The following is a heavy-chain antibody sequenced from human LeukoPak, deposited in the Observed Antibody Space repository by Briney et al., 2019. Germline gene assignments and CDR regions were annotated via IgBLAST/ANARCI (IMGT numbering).Heavy chain of an antibody. Sequence: SETLSLTCTVSGGSISSYFWSWIRQPPGKGLEWIGYIYYSGSTNYNPSLKSRVTISVDTSKNQFSLKLSSVTAADTAVYYCARCSPFYYYYMDVWGKGTTVTVSS. V-gene: IGHV4-59*01. CDR3: ARCSPFYYYYMDV. J-gene: IGHJ6*03. D-gene: IGHD3-10*02. CDR2: IYYSGST. CDR1: GGSISSYF.